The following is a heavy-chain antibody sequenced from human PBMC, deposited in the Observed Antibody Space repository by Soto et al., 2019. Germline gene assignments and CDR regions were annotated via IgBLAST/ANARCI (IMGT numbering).Heavy chain of an antibody. Sequence: GGSLRLSCAASGFTFSSYGMHWVRQAPGKGLEWVAVIWYDGSNKYYADSVKGRFTISRDNSKNTLYLQMNSLRAEDTAVYYCARDRSSSRGYYGMDVWGQGTTVTVSS. CDR1: GFTFSSYG. D-gene: IGHD6-6*01. CDR2: IWYDGSNK. V-gene: IGHV3-33*01. J-gene: IGHJ6*02. CDR3: ARDRSSSRGYYGMDV.